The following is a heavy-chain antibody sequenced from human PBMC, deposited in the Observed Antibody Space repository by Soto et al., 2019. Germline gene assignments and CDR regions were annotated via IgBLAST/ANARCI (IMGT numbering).Heavy chain of an antibody. Sequence: SETLSLTCTVSGGSISSGGYYWSWIRQHPGKGLEWIGYIYYSGSTYYNPSLKSRVNISVDTSKNQFSLKLSSVTAADTAVYYCAGRAGVGYYYGMDVWAQGXKVTVPS. D-gene: IGHD1-26*01. CDR2: IYYSGST. CDR3: AGRAGVGYYYGMDV. J-gene: IGHJ6*02. V-gene: IGHV4-31*03. CDR1: GGSISSGGYY.